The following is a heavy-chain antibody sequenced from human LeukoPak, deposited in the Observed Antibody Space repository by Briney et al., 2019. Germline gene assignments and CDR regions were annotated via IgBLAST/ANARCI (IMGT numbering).Heavy chain of an antibody. CDR1: GDSINSGAYY. D-gene: IGHD4-11*01. J-gene: IGHJ3*02. CDR3: ARVRTESLQYAFDI. V-gene: IGHV4-31*03. Sequence: PSQTLSLTCTVSGDSINSGAYYWSWIRQSPGKGLEWTGYIYYSGTTYYNPSLKSRVTISVDTSKNQFSLKLSSVTAADTAVYYCARVRTESLQYAFDIWGQGTMVTVSS. CDR2: IYYSGTT.